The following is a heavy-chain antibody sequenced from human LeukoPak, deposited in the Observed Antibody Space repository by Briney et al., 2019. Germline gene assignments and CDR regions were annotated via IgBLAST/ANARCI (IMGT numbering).Heavy chain of an antibody. CDR2: IYTSGST. D-gene: IGHD3-16*02. CDR3: ARENLRLGELSFDY. J-gene: IGHJ4*02. V-gene: IGHV4-4*07. Sequence: PSETLSLTCTVSGGSISSYYWSWIRQPAGKGLEWIGRIYTSGSTNYNPSLKSRVTMSVDTSKNQFSLKLSSVTAADTAVYYCARENLRLGELSFDYWGQGTLVTVSS. CDR1: GGSISSYY.